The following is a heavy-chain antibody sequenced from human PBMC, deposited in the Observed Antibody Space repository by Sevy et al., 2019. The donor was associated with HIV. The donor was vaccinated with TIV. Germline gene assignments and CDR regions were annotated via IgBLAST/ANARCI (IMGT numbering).Heavy chain of an antibody. Sequence: SDTLSLTCTVSGGSVSSGSYYWSWIRQPPGKGLEWIGYIYYSGSTNYNPSLKSRVTISVDTSKNQFSLKLSSVTAADTAVYYCARGGHSGSYFDYWGQGTLVTVSS. CDR2: IYYSGST. J-gene: IGHJ4*02. D-gene: IGHD1-26*01. V-gene: IGHV4-61*01. CDR1: GGSVSSGSYY. CDR3: ARGGHSGSYFDY.